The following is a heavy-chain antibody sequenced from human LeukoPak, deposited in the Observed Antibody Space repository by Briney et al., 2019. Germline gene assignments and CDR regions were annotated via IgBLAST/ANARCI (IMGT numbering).Heavy chain of an antibody. CDR2: ISGSGGST. CDR1: GFTFSSYA. V-gene: IGHV3-23*01. Sequence: GGSLRLSCAASGFTFSSYAMSWVRQAPGKGLEWVSAISGSGGSTYYADSVKGRFTISRDNSKNTLYLQMNSLRAEDTAVYYCAKDPWGRATIEYYFDYWGQGTLVTVSS. J-gene: IGHJ4*02. CDR3: AKDPWGRATIEYYFDY. D-gene: IGHD3-16*01.